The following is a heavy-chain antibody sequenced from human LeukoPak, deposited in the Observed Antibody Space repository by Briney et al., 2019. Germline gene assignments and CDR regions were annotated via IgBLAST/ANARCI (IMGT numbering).Heavy chain of an antibody. D-gene: IGHD7-27*01. V-gene: IGHV3-30*04. Sequence: GRSLRLSCAASGFTFSSYAMHWVRQAPGKGLERVAVISYDGSNKYYADSVKGRFTISRDNSKNTLYLQMNSLRAEDTAVYYCARDRGELGTLDYWGQGTLVTVSS. CDR1: GFTFSSYA. CDR3: ARDRGELGTLDY. CDR2: ISYDGSNK. J-gene: IGHJ4*02.